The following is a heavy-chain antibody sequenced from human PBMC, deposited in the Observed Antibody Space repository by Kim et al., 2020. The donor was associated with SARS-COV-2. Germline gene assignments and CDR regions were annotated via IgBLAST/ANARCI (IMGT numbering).Heavy chain of an antibody. V-gene: IGHV3-33*01. D-gene: IGHD2-21*02. Sequence: GGSLRLSCAASGYIFSNYGLHWVRQAPGKGLEWVAAIRYDGSKKYYGESVKGRFTISRDDSKNTLYLQMNSLRAEDTAVYYCARDRGVVTPEFDYWGQGPLVSVSS. CDR3: ARDRGVVTPEFDY. J-gene: IGHJ4*02. CDR2: IRYDGSKK. CDR1: GYIFSNYG.